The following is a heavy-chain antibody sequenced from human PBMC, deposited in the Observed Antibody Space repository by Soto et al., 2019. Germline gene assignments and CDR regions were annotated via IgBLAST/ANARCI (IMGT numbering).Heavy chain of an antibody. CDR2: IYYNGST. CDR1: GGSISSYY. Sequence: QVQLQESGPGLVKPSETLSLTCTVSGGSISSYYWSWIRQPPGKGLEWIGYIYYNGSTNYNPSLKSRVTISVDTSKNQFSLKLSSVTAADTAVYYCASYLGSLDYWGQGTLVTVSS. CDR3: ASYLGSLDY. V-gene: IGHV4-59*01. D-gene: IGHD6-25*01. J-gene: IGHJ4*02.